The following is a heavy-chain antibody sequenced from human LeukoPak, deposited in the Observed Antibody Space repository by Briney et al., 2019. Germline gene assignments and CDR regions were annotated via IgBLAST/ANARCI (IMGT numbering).Heavy chain of an antibody. CDR3: AREVLNWFDP. D-gene: IGHD3-3*01. Sequence: PSETLSLTCTVSGGSISSYYWSWIRQPPGKGLEWIGYIYYSGSTNYNPSLKSRVTISVDTSKNQFSLKLSSVTAADTAVYYCAREVLNWFDPWGQGTLVTVSS. CDR1: GGSISSYY. V-gene: IGHV4-59*01. J-gene: IGHJ5*02. CDR2: IYYSGST.